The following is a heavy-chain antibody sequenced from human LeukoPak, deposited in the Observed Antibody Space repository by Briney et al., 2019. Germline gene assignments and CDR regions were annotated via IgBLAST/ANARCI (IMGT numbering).Heavy chain of an antibody. D-gene: IGHD5/OR15-5a*01. CDR3: AREVASTYNWFDP. Sequence: SGGSLRLSCAASGFTFSSYAMHWVRQAPGKGLEWVAVISYDGSNKYYADSVKGRFTISRDNSKNTLYLQMNSLRAEDTAVYYCAREVASTYNWFDPWGQGTLVTVSS. V-gene: IGHV3-30-3*01. CDR2: ISYDGSNK. J-gene: IGHJ5*02. CDR1: GFTFSSYA.